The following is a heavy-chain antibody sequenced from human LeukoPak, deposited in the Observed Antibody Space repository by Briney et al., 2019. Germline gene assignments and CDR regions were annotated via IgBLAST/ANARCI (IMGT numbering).Heavy chain of an antibody. CDR2: ISSSGSTI. D-gene: IGHD3-10*02. Sequence: GGSLRLSCAASGFTFSSYEVNWVRQAPGKGLEWVSYISSSGSTIYYADSVKGRFTISRDNAKNSLYLQMNSLRAEDTAVYYCAELGITMIGGVWGKGTTVTISS. J-gene: IGHJ6*04. CDR1: GFTFSSYE. V-gene: IGHV3-48*03. CDR3: AELGITMIGGV.